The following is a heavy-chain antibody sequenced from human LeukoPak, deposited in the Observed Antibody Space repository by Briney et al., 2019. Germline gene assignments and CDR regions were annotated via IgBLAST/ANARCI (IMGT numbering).Heavy chain of an antibody. V-gene: IGHV6-1*01. D-gene: IGHD2-2*02. CDR3: ARQGCSSTSCYTWAFDY. CDR1: GDSVSSNSAA. Sequence: SQTLSLTCAIPGDSVSSNSAAWNWIRQSPSRGLEWLGRTYYRAKWYNDYAVSVKSRITIDPDTSKNQFSLQLNSVTPEDTAVYYCARQGCSSTSCYTWAFDYWGQGTLVTVSS. J-gene: IGHJ4*02. CDR2: TYYRAKWYN.